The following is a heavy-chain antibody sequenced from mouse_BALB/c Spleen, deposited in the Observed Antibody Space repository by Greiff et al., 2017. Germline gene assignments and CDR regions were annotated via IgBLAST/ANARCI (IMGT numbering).Heavy chain of an antibody. CDR3: ALFRPLAY. CDR2: IDPENGNT. CDR1: GFNIKDYY. J-gene: IGHJ3*01. V-gene: IGHV14-1*02. Sequence: DVQLQQSGAELVRPGASVKLSCKASGFNIKDYYMHWVQQRPEQGLEWIGWIDPENGNTIYDPKFPGKASIAADTSSNTAYLQLSSLTSEDTAVYYCALFRPLAYWGQGTLVTVSA.